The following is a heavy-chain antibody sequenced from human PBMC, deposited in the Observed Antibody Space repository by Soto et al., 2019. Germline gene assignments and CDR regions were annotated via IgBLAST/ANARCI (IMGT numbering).Heavy chain of an antibody. V-gene: IGHV3-33*01. CDR2: IWYDGSNK. CDR3: ARDAWFGEYHYSPFDY. J-gene: IGHJ4*02. D-gene: IGHD3-10*01. CDR1: GFTFSSYG. Sequence: QVQLVESGGGVVQPGRSLRLSCAASGFTFSSYGMHWVRQAPGKGLEWVAVIWYDGSNKYYADSVKGRFTISRDNSKNTLYLQMNSLRAEDTAVYYCARDAWFGEYHYSPFDYWGQGTLVTVSS.